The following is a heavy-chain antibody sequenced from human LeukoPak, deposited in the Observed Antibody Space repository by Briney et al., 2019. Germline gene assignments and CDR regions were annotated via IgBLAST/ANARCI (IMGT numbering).Heavy chain of an antibody. CDR1: GYTFTSYG. J-gene: IGHJ5*02. CDR3: AREASPATGWFDP. CDR2: IGAYNGNT. D-gene: IGHD1-26*01. Sequence: ASVKVSCKASGYTFTSYGISWVRQALGQELEWMGWIGAYNGNTNYAQKFRGRVTITADESTSTAYMELSSLRSEDTAVYYCAREASPATGWFDPWGQGTLVTVSS. V-gene: IGHV1-18*01.